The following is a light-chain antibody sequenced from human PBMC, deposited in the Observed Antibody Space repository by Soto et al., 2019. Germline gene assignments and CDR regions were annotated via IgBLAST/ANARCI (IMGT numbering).Light chain of an antibody. J-gene: IGKJ2*01. CDR1: KSVSSIY. CDR3: QQYGGSPPYT. CDR2: RAS. Sequence: EIVLTQSPGTLSLSPGDRATLSCRASKSVSSIYLAWYQQKPGQAPRLLIYRASSRATGIPDRFSGSGSGTDFTLTISRLEPEDFAVYYCQQYGGSPPYTFGQGTKLEIK. V-gene: IGKV3-20*01.